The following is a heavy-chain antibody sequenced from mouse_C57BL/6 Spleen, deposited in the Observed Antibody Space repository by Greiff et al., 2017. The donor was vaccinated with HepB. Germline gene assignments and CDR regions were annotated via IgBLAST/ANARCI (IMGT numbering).Heavy chain of an antibody. D-gene: IGHD1-1*01. J-gene: IGHJ4*01. CDR3: ARKNYGSREAMDY. CDR1: GYTFTSYW. Sequence: VKQSCKASGYTFTSYWMQWVKQRPGQGLEWIGEIDPSDSYTNYNQKFKGKATLTVDTSSSTAYMQLSSLTSEDSAVYYCARKNYGSREAMDYWGQGTSVTVSS. V-gene: IGHV1-50*01. CDR2: IDPSDSYT.